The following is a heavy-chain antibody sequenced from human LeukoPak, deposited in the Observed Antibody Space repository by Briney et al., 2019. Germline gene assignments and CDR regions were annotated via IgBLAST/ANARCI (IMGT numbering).Heavy chain of an antibody. CDR1: GGTFSSYA. J-gene: IGHJ5*02. CDR2: ITPIFGTA. CDR3: ARDLEDCSSTSCPLNWFDP. D-gene: IGHD2-2*01. V-gene: IGHV1-69*13. Sequence: SVKVSCKASGGTFSSYAISWVRQAPGQGLEWMGGITPIFGTANYAQKFQGRVTITADESTSTAYMELSSLRSEDTAVYYCARDLEDCSSTSCPLNWFDPWGQGTLVTVSS.